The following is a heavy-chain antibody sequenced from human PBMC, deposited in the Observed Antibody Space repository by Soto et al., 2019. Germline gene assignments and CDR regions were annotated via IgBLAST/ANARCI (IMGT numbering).Heavy chain of an antibody. CDR2: ISGSGGST. J-gene: IGHJ4*02. CDR3: AKGYYDILTGYFDY. D-gene: IGHD3-9*01. V-gene: IGHV3-23*01. Sequence: AGGSLRLSCAASGFTFSSYAMSWVRQAPGKGLEWVSAISGSGGSTYYADSVKGRFTISRDNSKNTLYLQMNSLRAEDTAVYYGAKGYYDILTGYFDYWGQGTLVTVSS. CDR1: GFTFSSYA.